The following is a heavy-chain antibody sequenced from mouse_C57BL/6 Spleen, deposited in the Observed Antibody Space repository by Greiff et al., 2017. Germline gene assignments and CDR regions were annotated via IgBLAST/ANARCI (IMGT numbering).Heavy chain of an antibody. V-gene: IGHV1-18*01. D-gene: IGHD2-3*01. CDR3: ARLIYDGFSFLDY. CDR2: INPNNGGT. J-gene: IGHJ2*01. Sequence: VQLQQSGPELVKPGASVKIPCKASGYTFTDYYMNWVKQSHGKSLEWIGDINPNNGGTSYNQKFKGKATLTVDKSSSTAYMELRSLTSEDSAVYYCARLIYDGFSFLDYWGQGTTLTVSS. CDR1: GYTFTDYY.